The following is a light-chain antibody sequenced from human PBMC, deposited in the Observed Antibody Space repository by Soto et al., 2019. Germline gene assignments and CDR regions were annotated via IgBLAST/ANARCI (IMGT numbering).Light chain of an antibody. J-gene: IGLJ2*01. V-gene: IGLV2-14*01. CDR1: SSDVGGYNY. CDR3: SSYTSSSTLSVV. CDR2: DVS. Sequence: QSVLTQPASVSGSPGQPITISCTGTSSDVGGYNYVSWYQQHPGKAPKLMIYDVSNRPSGVSNRFSGSKSGNTASLTISGLQAEDEADYYCSSYTSSSTLSVVFGGGTKLTVL.